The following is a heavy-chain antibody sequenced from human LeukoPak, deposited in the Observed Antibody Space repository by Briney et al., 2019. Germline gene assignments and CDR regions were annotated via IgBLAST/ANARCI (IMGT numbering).Heavy chain of an antibody. J-gene: IGHJ4*02. V-gene: IGHV1-2*02. Sequence: GASVKVSCKASGYTFTGYYMHWVRQAPGQGLERMGWINPNSGGTNYAQKFQGRVTMTRDTSISTAYMELSRLRSDDTAVYYCARDRGYSYRDFDYWGQGTLVTVSS. CDR3: ARDRGYSYRDFDY. D-gene: IGHD5-18*01. CDR1: GYTFTGYY. CDR2: INPNSGGT.